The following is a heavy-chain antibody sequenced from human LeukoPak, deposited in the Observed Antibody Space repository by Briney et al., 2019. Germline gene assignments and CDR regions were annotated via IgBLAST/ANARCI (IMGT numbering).Heavy chain of an antibody. D-gene: IGHD5-18*01. CDR1: GGSFSGYY. Sequence: SETLSLTCAVYGGSFSGYYWSWIRQPPGKGLEWIGEVNHSGSTNYNPSLKSRVTISVDTSKNQFSLKLSSVTAADTAVYYCARGGYSYGQDYWGQGTLVTVSS. J-gene: IGHJ4*02. V-gene: IGHV4-34*01. CDR3: ARGGYSYGQDY. CDR2: VNHSGST.